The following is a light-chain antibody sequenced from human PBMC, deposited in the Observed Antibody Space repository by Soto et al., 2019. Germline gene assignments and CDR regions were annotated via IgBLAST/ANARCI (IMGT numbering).Light chain of an antibody. Sequence: QCVLTQPPSVSAAPGQKVTISCSGSSSNIGNNYVSWYQQLPGTAPKLLIYDNNKRPSGIPDRFSGSKSGTSATLGITGLQTGDEADYYCGTWDSSLSAGNYVFGTGTKSPS. CDR1: SSNIGNNY. CDR3: GTWDSSLSAGNYV. J-gene: IGLJ1*01. CDR2: DNN. V-gene: IGLV1-51*01.